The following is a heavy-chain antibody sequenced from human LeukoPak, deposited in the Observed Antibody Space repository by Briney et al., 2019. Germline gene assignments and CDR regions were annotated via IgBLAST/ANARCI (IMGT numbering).Heavy chain of an antibody. CDR2: ISSSSSYI. CDR1: GFTFSSYS. Sequence: GGSLRLSCAASGFTFSSYSMNWVRQAPGKGLEWVSSISSSSSYIYYPTSVKGRFTISRDNAKNSLYLQMNSLRAEDTAVYYCARVSSSSGHYYYMDVWGKGTTVTVSS. J-gene: IGHJ6*03. CDR3: ARVSSSSGHYYYMDV. V-gene: IGHV3-21*01. D-gene: IGHD6-6*01.